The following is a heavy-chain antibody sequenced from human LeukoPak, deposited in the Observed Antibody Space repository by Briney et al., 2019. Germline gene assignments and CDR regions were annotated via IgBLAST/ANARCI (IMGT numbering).Heavy chain of an antibody. J-gene: IGHJ4*02. V-gene: IGHV3-74*01. Sequence: RGSLRLSCAASGFTFSNYWMHWVRQDPGKGLVWVSYINPDGSNTNYADSVKGRFTISRDNAKNALYLQMNSLRAEDTAVYYCAKDLHYGSADYWGQGTLVTVSS. CDR1: GFTFSNYW. CDR2: INPDGSNT. CDR3: AKDLHYGSADY. D-gene: IGHD3-10*01.